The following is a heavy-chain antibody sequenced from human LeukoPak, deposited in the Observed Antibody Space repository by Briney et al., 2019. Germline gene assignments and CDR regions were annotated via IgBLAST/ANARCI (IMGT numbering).Heavy chain of an antibody. D-gene: IGHD2-2*01. CDR2: ICPGDSDT. Sequence: GESLKISCKGSGYSFTSYWIGWVRQMPGKGLEWMGIICPGDSDTRYSPSFQGQDTISADKSISTAYLQWSSLKASDTAMYYCARPCSSTSCRKAFDIWGQGTMVTVSS. V-gene: IGHV5-51*01. CDR1: GYSFTSYW. CDR3: ARPCSSTSCRKAFDI. J-gene: IGHJ3*02.